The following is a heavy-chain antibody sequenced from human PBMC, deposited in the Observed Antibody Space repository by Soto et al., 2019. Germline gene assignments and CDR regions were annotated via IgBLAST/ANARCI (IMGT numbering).Heavy chain of an antibody. D-gene: IGHD1-7*01. V-gene: IGHV5-51*01. CDR2: IYPGDSDT. CDR3: AVTITGTSYGMDV. J-gene: IGHJ6*02. CDR1: GFSFTSYW. Sequence: GESLKISCKGSGFSFTSYWIGWVRQMPGKGLEWMGIIYPGDSDTRYSPSFQGQVTVSADKSISTAYLQWSSLKASDTAMYYCAVTITGTSYGMDVWGQGTTVTVSS.